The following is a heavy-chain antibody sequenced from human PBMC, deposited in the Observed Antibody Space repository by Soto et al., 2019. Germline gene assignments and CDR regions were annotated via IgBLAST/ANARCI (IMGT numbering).Heavy chain of an antibody. CDR1: GFSLTTSGVG. CDR3: ASILTTNGCDFDV. CDR2: IFWDDDK. Sequence: SGPTLVNPTQTLTLTCSFSGFSLTTSGVGVGWVRQSPEKTLEWLALIFWDDDKRYSPSLRSRLTITKDTSKNQVDLTLTTVEPVDPAPYHCASILTTNGCDFDVWGQGSLVTLSS. J-gene: IGHJ4*02. V-gene: IGHV2-5*02. D-gene: IGHD2-8*01.